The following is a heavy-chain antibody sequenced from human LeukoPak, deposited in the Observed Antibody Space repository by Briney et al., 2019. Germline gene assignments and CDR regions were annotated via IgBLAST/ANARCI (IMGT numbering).Heavy chain of an antibody. CDR1: GFTFSSYA. CDR3: AKYHSSGYYYFDY. Sequence: PGGSLRLSCAASGFTFSSYAMSWVRPAPGKGLEWVSAISGSGVNTYYTDSVKGRFTISRDNSKNTLYLQVNSLRAEDTAIYYCAKYHSSGYYYFDYWGQGTLVTVSS. CDR2: ISGSGVNT. D-gene: IGHD3-22*01. J-gene: IGHJ4*02. V-gene: IGHV3-23*01.